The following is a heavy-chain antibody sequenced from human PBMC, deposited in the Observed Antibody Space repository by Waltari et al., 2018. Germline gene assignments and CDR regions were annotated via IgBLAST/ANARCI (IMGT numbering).Heavy chain of an antibody. Sequence: QVQLVQSGAEVKKPGSSVKVSCKASGGTFSSYAISWVRQAPGQGLEWMGRIIPIFGTANYAQKFQGRVTMTRDTSISTAYMELSRLRSDDTAVYYCARDAGSSSDYWGQGTLVTVSS. V-gene: IGHV1-69*05. J-gene: IGHJ4*02. D-gene: IGHD6-6*01. CDR1: GGTFSSYA. CDR2: IIPIFGTA. CDR3: ARDAGSSSDY.